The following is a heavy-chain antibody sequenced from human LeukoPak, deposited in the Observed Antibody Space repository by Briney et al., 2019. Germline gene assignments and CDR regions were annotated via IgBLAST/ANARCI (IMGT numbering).Heavy chain of an antibody. Sequence: PSETLSLTCTVSGGSVSSGSYYWSWIRQPPGKGLEWIGEINHSGSTNYNPSLKSRVTISVDTSKNQFSLKLSSVTAAGTAVYYCARSLGTRFLEWLLYGDAFDIWGQGTMVTVSS. CDR2: INHSGST. J-gene: IGHJ3*02. CDR3: ARSLGTRFLEWLLYGDAFDI. CDR1: GGSVSSGSYY. D-gene: IGHD3-3*01. V-gene: IGHV4-39*07.